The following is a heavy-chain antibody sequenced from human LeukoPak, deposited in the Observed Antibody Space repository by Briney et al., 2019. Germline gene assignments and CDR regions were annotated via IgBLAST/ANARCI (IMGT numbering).Heavy chain of an antibody. CDR2: IYYSGST. CDR3: ARAVYYYGSGSYYYFDY. V-gene: IGHV4-30-4*01. D-gene: IGHD3-10*01. J-gene: IGHJ4*02. Sequence: PSETLSLTCTVSGGSISSGDYYWSWIRQPPGKGLEWIGYIYYSGSTNYNPSLKSRVTISVDTSKNQFSLKLSSVTAADTAVYYCARAVYYYGSGSYYYFDYWGQGTLVTVSS. CDR1: GGSISSGDYY.